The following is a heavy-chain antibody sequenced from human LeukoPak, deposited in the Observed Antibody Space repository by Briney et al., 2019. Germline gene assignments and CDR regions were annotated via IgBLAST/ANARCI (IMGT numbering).Heavy chain of an antibody. Sequence: ASVKVSCTASGYTFTSYGISWVRQAPGQGLEWMGWISAYNGNTNYAQELQGRVTMTTDTSTSTAYMELRSLRSDDTAVYYCARCPDPYGSGSYYSDYWGQGTLVTVSS. D-gene: IGHD3-10*01. J-gene: IGHJ4*02. CDR2: ISAYNGNT. CDR3: ARCPDPYGSGSYYSDY. CDR1: GYTFTSYG. V-gene: IGHV1-18*04.